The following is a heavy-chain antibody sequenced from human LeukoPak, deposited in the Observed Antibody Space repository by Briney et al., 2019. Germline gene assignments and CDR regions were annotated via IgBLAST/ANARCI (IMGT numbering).Heavy chain of an antibody. CDR1: GFTFSSYD. D-gene: IGHD3-9*01. CDR2: IGTAGDT. V-gene: IGHV3-13*01. CDR3: ARSRFIRYFDWLLSPGTFDI. J-gene: IGHJ3*02. Sequence: GGSLRLSCAASGFTFSSYDMHWVRQATGKGQEWVSAIGTAGDTYYPGSVKGRFTISRENAKNSLYLQMNSLRAGDTAVYYCARSRFIRYFDWLLSPGTFDIWGQGTMVTVSS.